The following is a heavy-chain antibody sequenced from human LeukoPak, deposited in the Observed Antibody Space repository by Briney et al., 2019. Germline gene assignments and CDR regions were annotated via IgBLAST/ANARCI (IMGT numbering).Heavy chain of an antibody. CDR2: VKEDGSEK. J-gene: IGHJ4*02. CDR3: AKNSGWLQLGD. CDR1: GYAPSRDW. D-gene: IGHD5-24*01. V-gene: IGHV3-7*01. Sequence: GGSVSHAWPVYGYAPSRDWMVWVRQPHGRGRDWVATVKEDGSEKDYVDSGKGRFTISAQRARNSLYMRMNSLRSTEPAIYYRAKNSGWLQLGDWVQGTLVTVS.